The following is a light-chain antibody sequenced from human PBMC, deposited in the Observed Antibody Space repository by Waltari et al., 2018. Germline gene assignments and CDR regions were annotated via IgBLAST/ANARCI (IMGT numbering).Light chain of an antibody. CDR3: QQYYDTPFT. Sequence: GERATIDCRSSQSLLYSSNNKNYLAWYQQRPRQPPKLLFYWASSRESGVPDRFTAAGSGTHFTLTITSLQAEDVAVYYCQQYYDTPFTFGPGTKVDI. CDR2: WAS. V-gene: IGKV4-1*01. J-gene: IGKJ3*01. CDR1: QSLLYSSNNKNY.